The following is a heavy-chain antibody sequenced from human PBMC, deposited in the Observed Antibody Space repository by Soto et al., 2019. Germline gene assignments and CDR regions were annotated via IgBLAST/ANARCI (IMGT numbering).Heavy chain of an antibody. J-gene: IGHJ6*02. V-gene: IGHV3-23*01. Sequence: GGSLRLSCAASGFTFSSYAMSWVRQAPGKGLEWVSAISGSGGSTYYADSVKGRFTISRDNSKNTLYLQMNSLRAEDTAVYYCAKGTEYRLTQTLLMQYYYYGMDVWGQGTTVTVSS. D-gene: IGHD2-8*01. CDR2: ISGSGGST. CDR1: GFTFSSYA. CDR3: AKGTEYRLTQTLLMQYYYYGMDV.